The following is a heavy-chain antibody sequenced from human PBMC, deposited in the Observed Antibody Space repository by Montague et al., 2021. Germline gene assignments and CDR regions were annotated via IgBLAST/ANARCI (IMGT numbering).Heavy chain of an antibody. CDR2: ICDGGSA. D-gene: IGHD3-22*01. CDR1: GDSVRCGIYH. V-gene: IGHV4-61*01. CDR3: AAYYYGGGGRGS. Sequence: SETLSLTCSVSGDSVRCGIYHWGWIRQSPGKGLEWIGYICDGGSATYKTSLGSRVTMSLDTSSNQFSLNLRSATAADTAVYYCAAYYYGGGGRGSWSQGTLVTVSS. J-gene: IGHJ5*02.